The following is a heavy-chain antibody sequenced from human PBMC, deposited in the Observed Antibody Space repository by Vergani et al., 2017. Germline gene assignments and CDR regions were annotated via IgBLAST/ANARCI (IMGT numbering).Heavy chain of an antibody. J-gene: IGHJ4*02. V-gene: IGHV3-23*01. Sequence: EVQLLESGGGLVQPGGSLRLSCAASGFTFSNYAMSWVRQAPGKGLEWVSVISGSGGSTYYADSVKGRFTISRDNSKNTLYLQMNSLRAEDTAVYYCAKASGYSSTGXLDYWGQGTLVTVSS. CDR3: AKASGYSSTGXLDY. D-gene: IGHD6-13*01. CDR2: ISGSGGST. CDR1: GFTFSNYA.